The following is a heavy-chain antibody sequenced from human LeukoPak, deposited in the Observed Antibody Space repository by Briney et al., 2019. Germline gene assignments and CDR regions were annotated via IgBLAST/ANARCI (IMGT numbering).Heavy chain of an antibody. CDR1: NGFISSSKYY. CDR2: IYYNGNI. J-gene: IGHJ5*02. D-gene: IGHD2/OR15-2a*01. CDR3: ARRCRGLILDYFFDP. Sequence: AETLSLTCTVSNGFISSSKYYCGWIRRSPGKGPEWIGRIYYNGNIYRNPSLQSQVTISVDTAQNLFALKLNSVPAPDTVVHFCARRCRGLILDYFFDPWGEGPVVTVSS. V-gene: IGHV4-39*01.